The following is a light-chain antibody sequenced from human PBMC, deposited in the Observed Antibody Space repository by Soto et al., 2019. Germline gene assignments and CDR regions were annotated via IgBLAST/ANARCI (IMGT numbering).Light chain of an antibody. CDR3: ATWDDSLDCVL. J-gene: IGLJ2*01. CDR1: NSNIGNND. V-gene: IGLV1-44*01. Sequence: QSVLSQPPSASGTPGQRVTISCSGSNSNIGNNDINWYQQVPGTAPKLLIYNNHQRPSGVPDRFSGSKSGTSASLAISGLQSEDEAVYYCATWDDSLDCVLFGGGTKLTVL. CDR2: NNH.